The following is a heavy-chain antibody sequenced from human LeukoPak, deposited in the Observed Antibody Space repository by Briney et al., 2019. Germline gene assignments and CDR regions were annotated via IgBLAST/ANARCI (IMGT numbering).Heavy chain of an antibody. J-gene: IGHJ4*02. Sequence: TGGSLRLSCAASGFTFSSYGMHWVRQAPGKGLEWVAVIWYDGSNKYYADSVKGRFTISRDNSKNTLYLQMNSLRVEDTAVYYCARDWGSGWYFDYWGQGTLVTVSS. CDR3: ARDWGSGWYFDY. CDR2: IWYDGSNK. D-gene: IGHD6-19*01. CDR1: GFTFSSYG. V-gene: IGHV3-33*01.